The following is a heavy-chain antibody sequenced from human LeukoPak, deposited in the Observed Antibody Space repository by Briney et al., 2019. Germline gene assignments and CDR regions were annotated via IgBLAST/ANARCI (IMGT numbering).Heavy chain of an antibody. CDR3: ARTYYYGSVTRFDY. CDR1: GYTFTGYY. CDR2: INLNSGGT. Sequence: ASVKVSCKASGYTFTGYYMHWVRQAPGQGLEWMGWINLNSGGTNYAQKFQGRVTMTRDTSISTAYMELSRLRSDDTAVYYCARTYYYGSVTRFDYWGQGTLVTVSS. J-gene: IGHJ4*02. D-gene: IGHD3-10*01. V-gene: IGHV1-2*02.